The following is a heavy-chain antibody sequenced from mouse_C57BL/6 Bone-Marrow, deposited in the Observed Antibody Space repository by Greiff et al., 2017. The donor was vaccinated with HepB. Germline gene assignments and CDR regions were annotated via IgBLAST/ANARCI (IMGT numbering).Heavy chain of an antibody. V-gene: IGHV5-6*01. D-gene: IGHD1-1*01. Sequence: EVKLVESGGDLVKPGGSLKLSCAASGFTFSSYGMSWVRQTPDKRLEWVATISSGGSYTYYPDSVKGRFTISRDNAKNTLYLQMSSLKSEDTAMYYCARQGYYYGSYWYFVVWGTGTTVTVSS. J-gene: IGHJ1*03. CDR1: GFTFSSYG. CDR3: ARQGYYYGSYWYFVV. CDR2: ISSGGSYT.